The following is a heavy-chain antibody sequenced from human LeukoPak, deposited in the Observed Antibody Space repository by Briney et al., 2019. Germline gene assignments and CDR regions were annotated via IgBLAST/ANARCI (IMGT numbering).Heavy chain of an antibody. D-gene: IGHD3-16*02. CDR1: GGSISSYY. CDR2: IYSGGST. Sequence: ETLSLTCTVSGGSISSYYWSWVRQAPGKGLEWVSVIYSGGSTYYADSVKGRFTISRDNSKNTLYLQMNSLRAEDTAVYYCAGVQDDYVWGSYRQHFLYYFDYWGQGTLVTVSS. CDR3: AGVQDDYVWGSYRQHFLYYFDY. V-gene: IGHV3-66*01. J-gene: IGHJ4*02.